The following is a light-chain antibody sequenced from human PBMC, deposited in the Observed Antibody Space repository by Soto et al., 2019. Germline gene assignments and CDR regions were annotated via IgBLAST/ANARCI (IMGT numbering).Light chain of an antibody. Sequence: NFMLTQPLSVSESPGKTVTISCTGSSGSIASNYVQWYQQRPGSAPTAVIYEDNQRHSGVPDRFSGSIDRSSNSASLTISGLKTEDEADYYCQSYDSSSMVFGGGTKVTVL. CDR1: SGSIASNY. J-gene: IGLJ2*01. CDR3: QSYDSSSMV. CDR2: EDN. V-gene: IGLV6-57*02.